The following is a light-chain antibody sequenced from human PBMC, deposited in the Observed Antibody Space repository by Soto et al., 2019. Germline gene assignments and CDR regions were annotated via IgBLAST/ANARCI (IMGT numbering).Light chain of an antibody. V-gene: IGKV1-27*01. CDR3: QKYNSAPLT. CDR2: AAS. CDR1: QGISNY. J-gene: IGKJ4*01. Sequence: EIAMTQSPSSLSASLGERVTISCRASQGISNYLAWYQQKPGQVPKLLIYAASTLQSGVPSRVSGSGSGTDFTLTISSLQPEDGAAYYCQKYNSAPLTFGGGTKVDIK.